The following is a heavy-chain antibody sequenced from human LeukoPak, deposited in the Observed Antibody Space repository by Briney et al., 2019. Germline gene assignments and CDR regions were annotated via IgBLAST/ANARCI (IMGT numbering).Heavy chain of an antibody. D-gene: IGHD1-26*01. CDR2: INPNSGGT. V-gene: IGHV1-2*02. J-gene: IGHJ4*02. Sequence: GASVKVSCKASGYTFTGYYMHWVRQAPGQGLEWMGWINPNSGGTNYAQKFQGRVTMTRDTSISTVHMELSSLRSEDTAVYYCARVAATTVGGYYVSADDYWGQGTLVTVSS. CDR1: GYTFTGYY. CDR3: ARVAATTVGGYYVSADDY.